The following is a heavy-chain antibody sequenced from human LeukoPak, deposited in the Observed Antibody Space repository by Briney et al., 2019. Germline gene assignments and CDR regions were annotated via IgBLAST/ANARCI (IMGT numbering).Heavy chain of an antibody. CDR2: MNPNSGNT. CDR3: ARGPLLRYFDWLNSYYYGMDV. Sequence: ASVKVSCKASGYTFTSYDINWVRQATGQGLEWMGWMNPNSGNTGYAQKFQGRVTTTRNTSISTAYMELSSLRSEDTAVYYCARGPLLRYFDWLNSYYYGMDVWGQGTTVTVSS. V-gene: IGHV1-8*01. CDR1: GYTFTSYD. J-gene: IGHJ6*02. D-gene: IGHD3-9*01.